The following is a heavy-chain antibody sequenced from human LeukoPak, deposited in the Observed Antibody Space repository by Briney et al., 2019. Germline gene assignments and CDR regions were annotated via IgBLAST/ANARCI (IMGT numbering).Heavy chain of an antibody. V-gene: IGHV1-18*01. D-gene: IGHD3-22*01. Sequence: GASVKVSCKASGYTFTSYDINWVRQAPRQGLGWMGWISVYNGNTNYVQKFQDRVTMTTDTSTSTAYMELRSLRSDDTAVYYCARVQPHRIHYDNSDYPTRNDYWGQGTLVTVSS. CDR2: ISVYNGNT. CDR3: ARVQPHRIHYDNSDYPTRNDY. CDR1: GYTFTSYD. J-gene: IGHJ4*02.